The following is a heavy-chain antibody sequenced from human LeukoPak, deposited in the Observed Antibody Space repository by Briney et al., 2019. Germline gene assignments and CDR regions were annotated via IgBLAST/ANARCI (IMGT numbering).Heavy chain of an antibody. V-gene: IGHV3-23*01. CDR1: GFTFSSYA. CDR2: ISGSGGST. J-gene: IGHJ4*02. CDR3: AKDRRNLRGGDC. D-gene: IGHD1-14*01. Sequence: GGSLRLSCAASGFTFSSYAMSWVRQAPGKGLEWVSAISGSGGSTYYADSVKGRFTISRDDSKNTLYLQMNSLRAEDTAVYYCAKDRRNLRGGDCWGQGTLVTVSS.